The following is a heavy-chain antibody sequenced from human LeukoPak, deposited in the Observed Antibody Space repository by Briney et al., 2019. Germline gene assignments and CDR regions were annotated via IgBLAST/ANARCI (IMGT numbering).Heavy chain of an antibody. Sequence: SETLSLTCAVYGGSFSGYYWSWIRQPPGKGLEWIGEINHSGGTNYNPSLKSRVTISVDTSKNQFSLKLSSVTAADTAVYYCASAAAAGTSWGQGTLVTVSS. CDR1: GGSFSGYY. D-gene: IGHD6-13*01. CDR3: ASAAAAGTS. CDR2: INHSGGT. J-gene: IGHJ4*02. V-gene: IGHV4-34*01.